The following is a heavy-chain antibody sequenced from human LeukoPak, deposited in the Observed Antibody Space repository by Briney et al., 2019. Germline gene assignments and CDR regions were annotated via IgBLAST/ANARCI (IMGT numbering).Heavy chain of an antibody. CDR3: ARHPGEAGTVDY. V-gene: IGHV4-59*08. J-gene: IGHJ4*02. Sequence: TSETLSLTCTVSGGSISSYYWSWIRQPPGKGLEWIGYIYYSGSTNYNPSLKSRVTISVDTSKNQFSLKLSSVTAADTAVYYCARHPGEAGTVDYWGQGTLVTVSS. D-gene: IGHD6-19*01. CDR1: GGSISSYY. CDR2: IYYSGST.